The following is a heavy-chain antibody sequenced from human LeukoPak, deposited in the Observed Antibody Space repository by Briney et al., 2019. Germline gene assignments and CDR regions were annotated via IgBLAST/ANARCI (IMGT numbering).Heavy chain of an antibody. CDR1: GFTFSSYS. D-gene: IGHD6-19*01. Sequence: GGSLRLSCAASGFTFSSYSMNWVRQAPGKGLEWVSSISSSSSYIYYADSVKGRFTISRDNAKNSLYLQMNSLRAEDTAVYYCASGGQWLVPRHWGQGTLVTVSS. CDR2: ISSSSSYI. CDR3: ASGGQWLVPRH. J-gene: IGHJ4*02. V-gene: IGHV3-21*01.